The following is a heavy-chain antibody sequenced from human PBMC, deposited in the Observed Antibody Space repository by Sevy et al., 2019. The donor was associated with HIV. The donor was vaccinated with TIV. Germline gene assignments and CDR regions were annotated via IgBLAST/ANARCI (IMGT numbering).Heavy chain of an antibody. D-gene: IGHD5-18*01. CDR3: ARDTFSFPELWSYYYYYGMDV. Sequence: GGSLRLSCAASGFTFSSYSMNWVRQAPGKGLEWVSSISSSSSYLYYADSVKGRFTISRDNAKNSLYLQMNSLRAEDTAVYYSARDTFSFPELWSYYYYYGMDVWGQGTTVTVSS. CDR2: ISSSSSYL. J-gene: IGHJ6*02. V-gene: IGHV3-21*01. CDR1: GFTFSSYS.